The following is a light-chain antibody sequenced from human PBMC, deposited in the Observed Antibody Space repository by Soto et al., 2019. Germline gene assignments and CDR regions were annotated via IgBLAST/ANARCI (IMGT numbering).Light chain of an antibody. J-gene: IGLJ1*01. Sequence: QSVVAQPACVSGSPGQSITISCTGTSSGIRDYNYVSWYQQLPGNAPKLIMYEVSNRPSGISNRFSGSKSGNTASLTISGLQAEDEADYYCSSKSPDFFGTGTKVTVL. CDR3: SSKSPDF. CDR2: EVS. V-gene: IGLV2-14*01. CDR1: SSGIRDYNY.